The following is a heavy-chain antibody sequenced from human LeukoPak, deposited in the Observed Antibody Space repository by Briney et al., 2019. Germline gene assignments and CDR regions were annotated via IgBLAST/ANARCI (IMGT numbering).Heavy chain of an antibody. Sequence: PSETLSLTCTVSGGSISSYYWSWIRQPPGKGLEWIGYIYYSGSTNYNPSLKSRVTISVDKSKNQFSLKLSSVTAADTAVYYCARGGDIVVVHNWFDPWGQGTLVTVSS. CDR3: ARGGDIVVVHNWFDP. D-gene: IGHD2-2*01. CDR2: IYYSGST. V-gene: IGHV4-59*12. J-gene: IGHJ5*02. CDR1: GGSISSYY.